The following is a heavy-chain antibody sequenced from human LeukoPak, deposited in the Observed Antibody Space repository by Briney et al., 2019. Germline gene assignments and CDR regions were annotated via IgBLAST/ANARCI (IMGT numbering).Heavy chain of an antibody. CDR3: ARDRAVAGINWFDP. D-gene: IGHD6-19*01. J-gene: IGHJ5*02. Sequence: ASVKVSCKASGYTFTGYYMHWVRQAPGQGPEWMGWINPNSGGTNYAQKFQGRVTMTRDTSISTAYMELSRLRSDDTAVYYCARDRAVAGINWFDPWGQGTLVTVSS. V-gene: IGHV1-2*02. CDR2: INPNSGGT. CDR1: GYTFTGYY.